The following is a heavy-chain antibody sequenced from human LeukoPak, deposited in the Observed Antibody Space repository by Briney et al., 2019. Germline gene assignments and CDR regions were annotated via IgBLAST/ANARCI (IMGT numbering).Heavy chain of an antibody. CDR2: IYYSGST. CDR1: GGSISSYY. CDR3: ARQPLYSGSYPPADY. Sequence: SETLSLTCTVSGGSISSYYWSWIQQPPGKGLEWIGYIYYSGSTNYNPSLKSRVTISVDTSKNQFSLKLSSVTAADTAVYYCARQPLYSGSYPPADYWGQGTLVTVSS. J-gene: IGHJ4*02. D-gene: IGHD1-26*01. V-gene: IGHV4-59*01.